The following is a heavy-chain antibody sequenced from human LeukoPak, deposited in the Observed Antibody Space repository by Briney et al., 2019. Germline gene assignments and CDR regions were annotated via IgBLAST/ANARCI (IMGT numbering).Heavy chain of an antibody. J-gene: IGHJ4*02. CDR2: IWYDGNEK. CDR1: GFSFSNYG. Sequence: GGSLRLSCAASGFSFSNYGMHWVRKAPGKRLEWVADIWYDGNEKHYVDSVKGRFTISRDNFKNTLYLQMNRLRADDSAVYYCVRGSGGNGDGYWGDNWGQGTLVTVSS. D-gene: IGHD3-22*01. V-gene: IGHV3-33*01. CDR3: VRGSGGNGDGYWGDN.